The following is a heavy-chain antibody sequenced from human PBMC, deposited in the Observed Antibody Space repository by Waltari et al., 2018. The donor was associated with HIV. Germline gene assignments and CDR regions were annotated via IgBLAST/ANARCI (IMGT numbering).Heavy chain of an antibody. D-gene: IGHD3-10*01. CDR2: VSGSGSST. CDR3: AKRVNTIRGVYWYFDL. Sequence: EEQLLESGGGLAQPGGSLRLSCAASGFTLSSTYAMSWVRQAPARELEWVSGVSGSGSSTYYADSVKGRFTISRDNSKNTLHLQLNRLRAEDTALYYCAKRVNTIRGVYWYFDLWGRGTLVTVSS. J-gene: IGHJ2*01. CDR1: GFTLSSTYA. V-gene: IGHV3-23*01.